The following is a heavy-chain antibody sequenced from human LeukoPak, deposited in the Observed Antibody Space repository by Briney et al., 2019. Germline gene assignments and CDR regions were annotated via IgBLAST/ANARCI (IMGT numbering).Heavy chain of an antibody. CDR2: TSGSGGST. Sequence: PGGSLRLSCAASGFTFSSYAMSWVRQAPGKGLEWVSATSGSGGSTYYADSVKGRFTISRDNSKNTLYLQMNSLRAEDTAVYYCAKVSSSWYLSDYWGQGTLVTVSS. D-gene: IGHD6-13*01. CDR3: AKVSSSWYLSDY. V-gene: IGHV3-23*01. CDR1: GFTFSSYA. J-gene: IGHJ4*02.